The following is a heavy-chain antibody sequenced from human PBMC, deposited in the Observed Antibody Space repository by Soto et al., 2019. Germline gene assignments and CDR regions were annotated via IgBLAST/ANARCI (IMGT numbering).Heavy chain of an antibody. CDR2: IYYSGST. J-gene: IGHJ3*02. D-gene: IGHD3-10*01. V-gene: IGHV4-59*01. CDR3: ARDGPMVRGFDAFDI. Sequence: PSETLSLTCTVSGGSISSYYLSWIRQPPGKGLEWIGYIYYSGSTNYNPSLKSRVTISVDTSKNQFSLKLSSVTAADTAVYYCARDGPMVRGFDAFDIWGQGTMVTVSS. CDR1: GGSISSYY.